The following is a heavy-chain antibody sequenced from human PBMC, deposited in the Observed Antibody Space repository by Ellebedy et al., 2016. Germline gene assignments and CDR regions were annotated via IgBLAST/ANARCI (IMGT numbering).Heavy chain of an antibody. Sequence: SETLSLTXTVSGGSVDTYYWTWIRQSPGKGLEWIGYVFYGGSTKYNPSLRSRVTISLDTSKNQFSLKVTSVAAADTAGYYCARDVSLYSSSPSFDFWGQGTLVTVSS. CDR2: VFYGGST. D-gene: IGHD6-6*01. CDR1: GGSVDTYY. J-gene: IGHJ4*02. V-gene: IGHV4-59*02. CDR3: ARDVSLYSSSPSFDF.